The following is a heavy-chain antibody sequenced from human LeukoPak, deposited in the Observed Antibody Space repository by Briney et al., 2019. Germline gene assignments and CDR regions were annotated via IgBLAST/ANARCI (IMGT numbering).Heavy chain of an antibody. CDR3: ARVSCSSTSCPRRDALDV. CDR2: IYYSGST. Sequence: SETLSLTCTVSGGSISYYYWSWIRQPPGKGLEWIGYIYYSGSTNYNPSLKSRVTISVDTSKNQFSLNLTSVTTADTAVYYCARVSCSSTSCPRRDALDVWGQGTTVTVSS. D-gene: IGHD2-2*01. J-gene: IGHJ3*01. CDR1: GGSISYYY. V-gene: IGHV4-59*01.